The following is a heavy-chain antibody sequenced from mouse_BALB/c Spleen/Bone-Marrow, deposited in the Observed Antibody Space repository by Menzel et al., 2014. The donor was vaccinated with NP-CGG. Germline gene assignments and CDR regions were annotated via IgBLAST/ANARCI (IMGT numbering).Heavy chain of an antibody. CDR3: ARLGYYGGFAY. D-gene: IGHD2-3*01. Sequence: VQLKDSGGGLVQPGRSLKISCAASGFDFSGFWMGWVRLAPGKGLEWIGEINPDSSTINYTPSLKDRFIISRDNAKNTLYLQMSKVRSEDTALYYCARLGYYGGFAYWGQGTLVTVSA. J-gene: IGHJ3*01. CDR2: INPDSSTI. V-gene: IGHV4-1*02. CDR1: GFDFSGFW.